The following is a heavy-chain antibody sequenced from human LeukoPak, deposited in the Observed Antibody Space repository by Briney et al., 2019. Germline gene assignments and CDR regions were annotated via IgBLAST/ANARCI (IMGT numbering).Heavy chain of an antibody. V-gene: IGHV3-74*01. D-gene: IGHD3-10*01. CDR1: GFTFSGFG. Sequence: GSLRLSCEASGFTFSGFGMHWVRQAPGKGLVWVSLINSDGSSTVYADSVKGRSTISRDNAKNSLYLQVNSLRAEDTAVYSCARDGMGVIKAFDIWGQGTMVTVSS. J-gene: IGHJ3*02. CDR2: INSDGSST. CDR3: ARDGMGVIKAFDI.